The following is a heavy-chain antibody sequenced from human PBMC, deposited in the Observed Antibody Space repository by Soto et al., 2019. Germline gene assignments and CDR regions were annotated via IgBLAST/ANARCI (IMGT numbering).Heavy chain of an antibody. CDR2: IITKVDGETT. V-gene: IGHV3-15*01. J-gene: IGHJ4*02. CDR3: TTEATYRGPSTYYAPFVH. Sequence: LRLSCAATGITFSNAWINWVRQVPGKGLEWVGRIITKVDGETTDYAAPVEGRFTISRDDSKATAYLHMDSLKSDDSGVYFCTTEATYRGPSTYYAPFVHWGQETTVTVSS. CDR1: GITFSNAW. D-gene: IGHD1-26*01.